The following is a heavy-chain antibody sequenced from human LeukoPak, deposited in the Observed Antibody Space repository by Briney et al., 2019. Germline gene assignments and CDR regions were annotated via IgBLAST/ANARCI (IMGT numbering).Heavy chain of an antibody. CDR1: GFTFSSYA. V-gene: IGHV3-23*01. CDR3: AKAGYRGSSVNYFDY. CDR2: ISGSGGNT. Sequence: GGSLRLPCAPSGFTFSSYAMSWVRQAPGMGLEWLSAISGSGGNTYYADSVKGRFTISRDNSQNTLSLQMNSLRAEDTAVYFCAKAGYRGSSVNYFDYWGQGTPVTVSS. J-gene: IGHJ4*02. D-gene: IGHD6-6*01.